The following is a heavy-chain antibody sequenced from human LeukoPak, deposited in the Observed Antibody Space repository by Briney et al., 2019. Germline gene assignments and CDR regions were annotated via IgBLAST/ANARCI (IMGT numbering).Heavy chain of an antibody. D-gene: IGHD6-19*01. Sequence: SETLSLTCTVSGGSISSYYWSWIRQPPGKGLEWIGYIYYSGSTNYNPSLKSRVTISVDTSKNQFSLKLSSVTAADTAVYYCAREYSSGWYYFDYWGQGTLVTVSS. CDR1: GGSISSYY. J-gene: IGHJ4*02. V-gene: IGHV4-59*01. CDR2: IYYSGST. CDR3: AREYSSGWYYFDY.